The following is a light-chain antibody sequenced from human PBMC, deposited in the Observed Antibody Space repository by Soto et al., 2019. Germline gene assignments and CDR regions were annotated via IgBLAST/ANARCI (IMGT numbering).Light chain of an antibody. V-gene: IGKV3-11*01. CDR3: QQRGNWPLT. CDR2: DAS. Sequence: EIVLTQSPATQSLSPGERATLSCRASQSVSSYLAWYQQKPGQAPRLLIYDASNRATGIPARFSGSGSGTDFTLTISSLEPEDFAVYYCQQRGNWPLTFGQGTRLEIK. CDR1: QSVSSY. J-gene: IGKJ5*01.